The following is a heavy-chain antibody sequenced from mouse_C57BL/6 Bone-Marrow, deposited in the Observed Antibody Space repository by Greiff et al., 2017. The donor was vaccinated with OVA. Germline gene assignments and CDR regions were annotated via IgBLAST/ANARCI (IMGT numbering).Heavy chain of an antibody. Sequence: VQLQQSGPELVKPGASVKISCKASGYTFTDYYMNWVKQSHGKSLEWIGDINPNNGGTSYNQKFKGKATLTVDKSSSTAYMELRSLTSEDSAVYYCARGGGYYGDYWGQGTTLTVSS. V-gene: IGHV1-26*01. J-gene: IGHJ2*01. D-gene: IGHD1-1*02. CDR1: GYTFTDYY. CDR2: INPNNGGT. CDR3: ARGGGYYGDY.